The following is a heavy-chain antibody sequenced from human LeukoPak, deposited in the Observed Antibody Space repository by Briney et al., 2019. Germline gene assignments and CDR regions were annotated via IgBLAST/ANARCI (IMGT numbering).Heavy chain of an antibody. V-gene: IGHV3-7*05. D-gene: IGHD2-8*01. CDR2: IKHDGSEK. CDR1: GFTFSAYW. CDR3: ARDRGGCTNGVCFDAFDI. Sequence: PGGSLRLSCAASGFTFSAYWMTWVRQAPGKGLEWVANIKHDGSEKYYVASVKGRFTTSSDNAQNSLYLQMNSLRADDTAVYYCARDRGGCTNGVCFDAFDIWGQGTMVTVSS. J-gene: IGHJ3*02.